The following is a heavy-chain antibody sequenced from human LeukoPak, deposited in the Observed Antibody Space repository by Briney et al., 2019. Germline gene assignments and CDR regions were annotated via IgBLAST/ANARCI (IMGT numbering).Heavy chain of an antibody. J-gene: IGHJ4*02. CDR1: GYTFTSYG. D-gene: IGHD4-23*01. Sequence: GAPVKVSCKASGYTFTSYGISWVRQAPGQGLEWMGWISAYNGNTNYAQKLQGRVTMTTDTSTSTAYMELRSLRSDDTAVYYCARVRVVMTTVVVAGDYWGQGTLVTVSS. CDR2: ISAYNGNT. CDR3: ARVRVVMTTVVVAGDY. V-gene: IGHV1-18*01.